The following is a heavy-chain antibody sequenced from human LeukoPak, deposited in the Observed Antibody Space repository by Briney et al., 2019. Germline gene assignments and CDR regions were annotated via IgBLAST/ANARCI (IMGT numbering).Heavy chain of an antibody. Sequence: GGSLTLSCPASGFTFSHYWMSWVRQAQGKGLEWVANIKQDGSDKYYVDSVKGRFTITRDIAKNSLYLQMNSLRAEDTAVYYCARYAYYYASGSYPSTERVFDYWGQGTLVTVSS. J-gene: IGHJ4*02. CDR2: IKQDGSDK. D-gene: IGHD3-10*01. V-gene: IGHV3-7*01. CDR3: ARYAYYYASGSYPSTERVFDY. CDR1: GFTFSHYW.